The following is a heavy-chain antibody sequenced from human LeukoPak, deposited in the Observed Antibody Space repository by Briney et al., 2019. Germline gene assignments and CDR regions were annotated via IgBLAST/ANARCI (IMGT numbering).Heavy chain of an antibody. D-gene: IGHD2-2*01. CDR1: GFTFSSYE. Sequence: GGSLRLSCAASGFTFSSYEMNWVRQAPGKGLEWISYIGSAIYYADSVKGRFTISRDNAKNSLFLQMNSLRAEGTAVYYCARDHAYAFDIWGQGTLVTVSS. J-gene: IGHJ3*02. V-gene: IGHV3-48*03. CDR2: IGSAI. CDR3: ARDHAYAFDI.